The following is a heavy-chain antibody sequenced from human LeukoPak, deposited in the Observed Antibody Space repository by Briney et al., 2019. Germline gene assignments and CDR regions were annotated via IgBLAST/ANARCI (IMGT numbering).Heavy chain of an antibody. CDR1: GSTVSSYW. Sequence: PGGSLRLSCAASGSTVSSYWMSWVRQAPGKGLEWVANIKQDGSEKYYVDSVKGRFTISRDNAKNSLYLQMNSLRAEDTAVYYCAREAKDDGIAVSGSFDYWGQGTLVTVSS. J-gene: IGHJ4*02. D-gene: IGHD6-19*01. CDR3: AREAKDDGIAVSGSFDY. CDR2: IKQDGSEK. V-gene: IGHV3-7*03.